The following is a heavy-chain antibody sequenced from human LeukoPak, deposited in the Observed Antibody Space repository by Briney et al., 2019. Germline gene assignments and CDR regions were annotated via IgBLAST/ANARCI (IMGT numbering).Heavy chain of an antibody. Sequence: GGSLRLSCAASGFTFSSYAMSWVRQAPGKGLEWVSAISGSGGSTYYADSVKGRFTISRDNSKNTLYLQMNSLRAEDTAVYYCAYYYDSSGSAYYYYYYMDVWGKGTTATVSS. J-gene: IGHJ6*03. D-gene: IGHD3-22*01. CDR2: ISGSGGST. V-gene: IGHV3-23*01. CDR1: GFTFSSYA. CDR3: AYYYDSSGSAYYYYYYMDV.